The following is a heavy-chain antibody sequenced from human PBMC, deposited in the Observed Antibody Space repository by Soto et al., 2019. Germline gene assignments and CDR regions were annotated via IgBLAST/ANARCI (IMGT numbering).Heavy chain of an antibody. CDR3: ADSSGYYYHY. D-gene: IGHD3-22*01. CDR1: GGAFSSYA. CDR2: IIPIFGTA. V-gene: IGHV1-69*13. Sequence: SVKGSRKASGGAFSSYAISWVRQAPGQGLEWMGGIIPIFGTANYAQKFQGRVTITADESTSTAYMELSSLRSEDTAVYYCADSSGYYYHYWGQGTLVTVSS. J-gene: IGHJ4*02.